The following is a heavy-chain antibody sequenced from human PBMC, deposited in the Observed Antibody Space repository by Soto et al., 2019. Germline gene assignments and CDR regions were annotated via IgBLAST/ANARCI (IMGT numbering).Heavy chain of an antibody. CDR2: ISSSGSTI. CDR3: ARNITYSSGWYRRYYYGMDV. D-gene: IGHD6-19*01. Sequence: LRLSCAASGFTFSSYEMNWVRQAPGKGLEWVSYISSSGSTIYYADSVKGRFTISRDNAKNSLYLQMNSLRAEDTAVYYCARNITYSSGWYRRYYYGMDVWGQGTTVTVSS. J-gene: IGHJ6*02. CDR1: GFTFSSYE. V-gene: IGHV3-48*03.